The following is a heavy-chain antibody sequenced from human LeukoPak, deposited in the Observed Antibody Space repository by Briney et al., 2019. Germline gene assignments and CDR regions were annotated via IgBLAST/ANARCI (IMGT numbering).Heavy chain of an antibody. D-gene: IGHD1-26*01. Sequence: GGSLRLSCAASGFTFSDYYMSWIRQAPGKGLEWVSYISSSGSTIYYADSVKGRFTISRDNAKNSLYLQMNSLRAEDTAVYYCARDKVVGATVFDYWGQGTLVTVST. V-gene: IGHV3-11*04. CDR1: GFTFSDYY. CDR2: ISSSGSTI. CDR3: ARDKVVGATVFDY. J-gene: IGHJ4*02.